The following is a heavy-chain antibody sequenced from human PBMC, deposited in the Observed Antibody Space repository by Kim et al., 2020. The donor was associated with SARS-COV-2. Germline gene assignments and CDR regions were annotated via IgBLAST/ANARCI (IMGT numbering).Heavy chain of an antibody. Sequence: SETLSLTCTVSGGSISSYYWSWIRQPPGKGLEWIGDIYYSWSTNYNPSLKSRVTISVDTSKNQFSLKLSPVTAADTAVDYCARGGAGAKTGGFDYWGQGTLVTVSS. J-gene: IGHJ4*02. V-gene: IGHV4-59*01. CDR3: ARGGAGAKTGGFDY. CDR1: GGSISSYY. CDR2: IYYSWST. D-gene: IGHD1-26*01.